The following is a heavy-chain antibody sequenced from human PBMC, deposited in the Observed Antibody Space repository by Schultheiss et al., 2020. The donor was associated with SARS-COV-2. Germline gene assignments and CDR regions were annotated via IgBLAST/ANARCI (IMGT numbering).Heavy chain of an antibody. CDR2: IIYSGTT. J-gene: IGHJ3*02. V-gene: IGHV4-59*12. Sequence: SETLSLTCTVSGGSISTYYWSWIRQPPGKGLEWIGSIIYSGTTNYNPSLKSRVTISLDTSKNQFSLKLNSVTAADTAVYYCARGFGAGPFDIWGQGTTVTVSS. D-gene: IGHD3-10*01. CDR3: ARGFGAGPFDI. CDR1: GGSISTYY.